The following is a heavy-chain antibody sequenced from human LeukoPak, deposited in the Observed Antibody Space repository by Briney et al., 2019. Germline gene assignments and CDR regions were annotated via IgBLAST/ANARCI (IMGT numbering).Heavy chain of an antibody. CDR3: ARVRMSIMDV. J-gene: IGHJ6*02. CDR2: ISTTGSAI. V-gene: IGHV3-48*03. CDR1: GFAFSYSE. D-gene: IGHD6-6*01. Sequence: PGGSLRLSCVTSGFAFSYSEMTWVRQAPGKGLEWVSYISTTGSAIYYADSLKGRFTISRDNAKNPVYLQMNSLRAEDTGIYYCARVRMSIMDVWGQGTTVTVSS.